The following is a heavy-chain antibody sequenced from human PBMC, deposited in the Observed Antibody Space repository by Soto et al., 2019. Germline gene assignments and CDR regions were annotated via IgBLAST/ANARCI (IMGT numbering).Heavy chain of an antibody. J-gene: IGHJ4*02. CDR3: ARRSSGWYFDY. Sequence: EVQLLESGGGLVQPGGSLRLSCAASGFTFSSYARSWVRAAPGKGLEWVSAISGSGGSTYYADSVKGRFTISRDNSKNTLYLQMNSMRAADTAVYYGARRSSGWYFDYWGQGTLVTVSS. D-gene: IGHD6-19*01. CDR2: ISGSGGST. CDR1: GFTFSSYA. V-gene: IGHV3-23*01.